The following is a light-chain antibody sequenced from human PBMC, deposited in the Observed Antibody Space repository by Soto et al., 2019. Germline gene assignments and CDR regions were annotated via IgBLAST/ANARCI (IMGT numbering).Light chain of an antibody. CDR3: GTWDSSLSAVV. CDR2: DNN. V-gene: IGLV1-51*01. Sequence: QSVLTQPPSVSAAPGQKVTISCSGSSSNIGNNYVSWYQQLPGTAPKLLIHDNNKRPSGIPDRFSGSKSGTSATLGITGLQNGDEADYYCGTWDSSLSAVVFGGGTKLTVL. J-gene: IGLJ2*01. CDR1: SSNIGNNY.